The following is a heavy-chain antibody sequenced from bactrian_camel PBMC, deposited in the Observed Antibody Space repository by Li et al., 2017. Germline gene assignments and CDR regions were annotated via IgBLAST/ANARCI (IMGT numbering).Heavy chain of an antibody. Sequence: VQLVESGGGLVQPGGSLRLSCAASGFTFSVYEMTWVRQAPGKGLEWVSSIDSGSGHTYIADSVKGRFSSSRDNAKNTLYLQMNSLTSEDTALYYCATDWPSPGGGDWYFGIGQLGQGTQVTVS. V-gene: IGHV3S40*01. D-gene: IGHD1*01. CDR1: GFTFSVYE. CDR2: IDSGSGHT. J-gene: IGHJ4*01.